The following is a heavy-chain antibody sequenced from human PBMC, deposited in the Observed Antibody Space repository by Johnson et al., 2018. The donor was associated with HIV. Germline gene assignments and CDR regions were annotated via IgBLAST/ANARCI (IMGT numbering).Heavy chain of an antibody. CDR1: GFTFSSYA. D-gene: IGHD3-16*01. J-gene: IGHJ3*02. CDR3: ARESGGQYDAFDI. V-gene: IGHV3-74*01. Sequence: VQLVESGGGVVQPGRSLRLSCAASGFTFSSYAMSWVRQAPGKGLEWVSRISSAGSSTSYADSVKVRFTISRDNAKNTLYLQMNSLRAEETAGYYCARESGGQYDAFDIWGQGTMVTVSS. CDR2: ISSAGSST.